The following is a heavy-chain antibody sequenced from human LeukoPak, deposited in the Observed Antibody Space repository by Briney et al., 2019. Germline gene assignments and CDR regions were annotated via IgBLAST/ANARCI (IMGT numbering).Heavy chain of an antibody. Sequence: NASETLSLTCTVSGGSISSSSYYWGWIRQPPGKGLEWIGSIYYSGSTYYNPSLKSRVTISVDTSKNQFSLKLSSVTAADTAVYYCARGFSSGQYCGSYDYWGQGTLVTVSS. CDR1: GGSISSSSYY. V-gene: IGHV4-39*01. CDR2: IYYSGST. D-gene: IGHD3-10*01. J-gene: IGHJ4*02. CDR3: ARGFSSGQYCGSYDY.